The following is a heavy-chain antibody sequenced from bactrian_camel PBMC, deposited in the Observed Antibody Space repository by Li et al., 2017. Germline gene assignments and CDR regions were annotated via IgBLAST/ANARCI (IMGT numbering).Heavy chain of an antibody. Sequence: HVQLVESGGGSVQAGGSLRLSCAASGDSVRRYCMDWFRQAPGKEREGVVVVEADGTAYHADSIKGRFTISQDNSMTTLYLQMDILKPDDTAMYYCAASPGLGCPGPGLPSLHKLYRYWGQGTQVTVS. V-gene: IGHV3S26*01. CDR3: AASPGLGCPGPGLPSLHKLYRY. D-gene: IGHD1*01. CDR1: GDSVRRYC. J-gene: IGHJ4*01. CDR2: VEADGTA.